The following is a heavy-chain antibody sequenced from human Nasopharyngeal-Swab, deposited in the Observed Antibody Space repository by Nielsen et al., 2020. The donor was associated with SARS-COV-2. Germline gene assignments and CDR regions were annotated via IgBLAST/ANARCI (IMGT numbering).Heavy chain of an antibody. J-gene: IGHJ6*02. Sequence: SETLSLTCAVYGGSLSGYYWSWIRQPPGKGLEWIGEINHSGSTNYNPSLKSRVTISVDTSKNQFSLKLSSVTAADTAVYYCAREAPPRPYSYGSGRYYGMDVWGQGTTVTVSS. CDR1: GGSLSGYY. V-gene: IGHV4-34*01. CDR3: AREAPPRPYSYGSGRYYGMDV. D-gene: IGHD3-10*01. CDR2: INHSGST.